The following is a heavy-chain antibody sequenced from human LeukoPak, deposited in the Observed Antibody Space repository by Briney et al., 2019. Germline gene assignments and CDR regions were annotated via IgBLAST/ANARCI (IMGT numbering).Heavy chain of an antibody. J-gene: IGHJ3*02. CDR1: GLTFSNAW. CDR3: AKDPNGDYIGTFDI. CDR2: IKSKTDGETR. Sequence: GGSLRLSCAASGLTFSNAWMSWVRQAPGKGLEWIGRIKSKTDGETRDYAAPVKGRFTISRDDSKNTLYLQMNRLSTEDTAIYYCAKDPNGDYIGTFDIWGQGTTVIVS. D-gene: IGHD4-17*01. V-gene: IGHV3-15*01.